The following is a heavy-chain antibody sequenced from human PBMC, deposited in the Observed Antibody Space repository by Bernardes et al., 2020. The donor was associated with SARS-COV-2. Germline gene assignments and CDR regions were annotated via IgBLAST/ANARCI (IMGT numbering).Heavy chain of an antibody. V-gene: IGHV3-7*01. J-gene: IGHJ4*02. Sequence: GGSLRLSCAVSGLTSEITFSLSWMTWTRQVPGGGLEWVANINQDGSDTNFVDSVKGRFTISRDNAKNLLFLQMNSLGVEDTAIYYCARDPHYGALDYWGQGTLVTVSS. D-gene: IGHD4-17*01. CDR1: GLTSEITFSLSW. CDR3: ARDPHYGALDY. CDR2: INQDGSDT.